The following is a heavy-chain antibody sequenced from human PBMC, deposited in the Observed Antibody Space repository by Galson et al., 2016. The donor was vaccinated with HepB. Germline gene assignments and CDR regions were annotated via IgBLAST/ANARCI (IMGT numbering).Heavy chain of an antibody. D-gene: IGHD1/OR15-1a*01. CDR3: ARAGLGTKASFDY. V-gene: IGHV4-59*05. CDR2: VYRGKI. Sequence: LRLSCAASGFTFSNAWMSWIRQPPGKGLECIGTVYRGKIYYSPSLEGRVTISVGMSTDLLSLKLTSLTAADTAVYYCARAGLGTKASFDYWGRGTLVAVSS. J-gene: IGHJ4*02. CDR1: GFTFSNAW.